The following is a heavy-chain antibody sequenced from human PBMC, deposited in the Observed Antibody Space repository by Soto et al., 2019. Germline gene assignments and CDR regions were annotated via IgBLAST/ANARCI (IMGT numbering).Heavy chain of an antibody. V-gene: IGHV3-21*01. J-gene: IGHJ6*02. CDR3: ARDGEYCSGGSCYPNYYYGMDV. Sequence: TGGSLRLSCAASGFTFSSYSMNWVRQAPGKGLEWVSSISSSSSYIYYADSVKGRFTISRDNAKNSLYLQMNSLRAEDTAVYYCARDGEYCSGGSCYPNYYYGMDVWGQGTTVTVSS. CDR1: GFTFSSYS. D-gene: IGHD2-15*01. CDR2: ISSSSSYI.